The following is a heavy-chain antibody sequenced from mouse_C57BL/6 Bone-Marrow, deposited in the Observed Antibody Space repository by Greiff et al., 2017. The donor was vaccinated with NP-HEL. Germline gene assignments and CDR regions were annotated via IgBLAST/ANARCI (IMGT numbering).Heavy chain of an antibody. Sequence: EVQLVESGGGLVKPGGSLKLSCAASGFTFSDYGMHWVRQAPEKGLEWVAYISSGSSTIYYADTVKGRFTISRDNAKNTLFLQMTSLRSEDTAMYYCARDYYYGSSYKGNYFDYWGQGTTLTVSS. V-gene: IGHV5-17*01. D-gene: IGHD1-1*01. CDR1: GFTFSDYG. CDR2: ISSGSSTI. CDR3: ARDYYYGSSYKGNYFDY. J-gene: IGHJ2*01.